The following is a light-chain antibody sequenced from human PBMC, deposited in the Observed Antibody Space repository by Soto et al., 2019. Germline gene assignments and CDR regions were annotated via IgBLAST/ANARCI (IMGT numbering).Light chain of an antibody. Sequence: QSVLTNPPSVSGAPGQRVTISCTGSSSNIGAGYDVHWYQQLPGTAPKLLIYGNSNRPSGVPDRFSGSKSGTSASLAITGLQAEDEADYYCQSYDSSLSGSDVFGTGTKVTVL. CDR2: GNS. CDR3: QSYDSSLSGSDV. V-gene: IGLV1-40*01. CDR1: SSNIGAGYD. J-gene: IGLJ1*01.